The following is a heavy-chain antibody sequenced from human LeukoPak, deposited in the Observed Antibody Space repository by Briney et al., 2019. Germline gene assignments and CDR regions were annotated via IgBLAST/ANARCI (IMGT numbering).Heavy chain of an antibody. Sequence: SETLSLTCTVTGDSITSGGSYWTWLRQHPGRGLEWIGYIYYTGSTFYNPSFKSRLTLSVDTSKNQFSLKLTSMTAADTAVYFCARAVPEFRTWGQGTLVTVSS. CDR1: GDSITSGGSY. CDR3: ARAVPEFRT. CDR2: IYYTGST. J-gene: IGHJ4*02. V-gene: IGHV4-31*03. D-gene: IGHD1-7*01.